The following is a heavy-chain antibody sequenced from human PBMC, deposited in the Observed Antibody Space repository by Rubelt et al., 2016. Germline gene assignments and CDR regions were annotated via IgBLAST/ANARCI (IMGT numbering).Heavy chain of an antibody. Sequence: QVQLQESGPGLVKPSETLSLTCTVSGGSINSYYWSWIRQTPGKGLEWIGYIYYTGFTNFNPSLKSRDPLSLEPSKNQLSLKLSSVTAADTAVYYCARNLDQLALYFDYWGQGTLVSVSS. D-gene: IGHD2-2*01. CDR1: GGSINSYY. CDR3: ARNLDQLALYFDY. V-gene: IGHV4-59*01. CDR2: IYYTGFT. J-gene: IGHJ4*02.